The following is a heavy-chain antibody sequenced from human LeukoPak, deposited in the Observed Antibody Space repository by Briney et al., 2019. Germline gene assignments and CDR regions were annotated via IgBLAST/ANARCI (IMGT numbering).Heavy chain of an antibody. CDR1: GFTFSSYS. J-gene: IGHJ4*02. CDR3: ARGDGYNPFDY. Sequence: GGSLRLSCAASGFTFSSYSTNWVRQAPGKGLEWVSSISSSSSYIYYADSVKGRFTISRDNAKNSLYLQMNSLRAEDTAVYYCARGDGYNPFDYWGQGTLVTVSS. CDR2: ISSSSSYI. V-gene: IGHV3-21*01. D-gene: IGHD5-24*01.